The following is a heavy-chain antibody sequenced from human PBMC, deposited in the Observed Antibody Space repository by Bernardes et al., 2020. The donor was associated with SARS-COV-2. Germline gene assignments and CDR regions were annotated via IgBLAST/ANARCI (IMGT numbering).Heavy chain of an antibody. J-gene: IGHJ6*02. V-gene: IGHV6-1*01. Sequence: QTLSLTCAISGDSVSSNSAAWNWIRQSPSRGLEWLGRTYYTSKWKNDYSESVKSRITINPDTSKNQFSLQLNSVTPEDTAVYYCARGRVSYYGMDVWGQGTTVTVSS. CDR3: ARGRVSYYGMDV. CDR1: GDSVSSNSAA. CDR2: TYYTSKWKN. D-gene: IGHD3-10*01.